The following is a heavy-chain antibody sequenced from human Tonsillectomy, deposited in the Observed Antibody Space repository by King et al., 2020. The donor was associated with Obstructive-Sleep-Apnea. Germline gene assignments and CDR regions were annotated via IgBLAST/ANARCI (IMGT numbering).Heavy chain of an antibody. CDR2: IHYSGST. D-gene: IGHD3-9*01. CDR1: GGSISSGDYY. J-gene: IGHJ5*02. CDR3: ARESYYYDILTGYSGTNWFDP. Sequence: QLQESGPGLVKPSQTLSLTCTVSGGSISSGDYYWSWIRQPPGKGLEWIGYIHYSGSTYYNPSLKSRVTISVDTSKNPFSLRLRSVTAADTAVYYCARESYYYDILTGYSGTNWFDPWGQGTLVTVSS. V-gene: IGHV4-30-4*01.